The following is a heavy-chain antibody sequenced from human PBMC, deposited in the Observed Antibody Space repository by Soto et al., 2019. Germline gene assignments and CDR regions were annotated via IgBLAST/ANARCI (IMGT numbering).Heavy chain of an antibody. D-gene: IGHD3-10*01. CDR1: GGSISSGGYY. Sequence: QVQLQESGPGLVKPSQTLSLTCTVSGGSISSGGYYWSWIRQHPGKGLEWIGYIYYSGSTYYNPSLKSQLTISVDTSENQFSLKLSSVTAADTAVYYCARGVTMVRGVIHTPYFEYWGQGTLVNVSS. CDR2: IYYSGST. V-gene: IGHV4-31*01. J-gene: IGHJ4*02. CDR3: ARGVTMVRGVIHTPYFEY.